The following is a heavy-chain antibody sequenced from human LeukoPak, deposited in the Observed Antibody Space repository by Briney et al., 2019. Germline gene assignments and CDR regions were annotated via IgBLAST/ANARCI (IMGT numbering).Heavy chain of an antibody. CDR1: GFSFSTYS. V-gene: IGHV3-21*01. CDR3: ARGKKNGWYTGWFDP. CDR2: ITSSSSDI. J-gene: IGHJ5*02. Sequence: KAGGSLRLSCAASGFSFSTYSMTWVRQAPGKGLEWVSLITSSSSDIYYADSVKGRFTISRDNAKNSLDLQMNSLRAEDTAIYYCARGKKNGWYTGWFDPWGQGTLVTVSS. D-gene: IGHD6-19*01.